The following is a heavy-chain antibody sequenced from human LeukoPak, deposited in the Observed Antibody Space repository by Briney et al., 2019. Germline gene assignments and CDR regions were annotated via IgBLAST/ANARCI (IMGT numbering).Heavy chain of an antibody. D-gene: IGHD5-12*01. CDR1: GGSTSSYY. V-gene: IGHV4-59*01. J-gene: IGHJ4*02. CDR2: IYYSGST. CDR3: ARVLSRGYDIDY. Sequence: SETLSLTCTVSGGSTSSYYWSWIRQPPGKGLEWIGYIYYSGSTNYNPSLKSRVTISVDTSKNQFSLKLSSVTAAGTAVYYCARVLSRGYDIDYWGQGTLVTVSS.